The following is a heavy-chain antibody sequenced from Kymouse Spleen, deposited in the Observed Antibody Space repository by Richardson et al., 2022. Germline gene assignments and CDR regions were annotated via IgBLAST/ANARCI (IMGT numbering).Heavy chain of an antibody. CDR3: ARDEDGYNFDY. Sequence: QVQLQESGPGLVKPSETLSLTCTVSGGSVSSGSYYWSWIRQPPGKGLEWIGYIYYSGSTNYNPSLKSRVTISVDTSKNQFSLKLSSVTAADTAVYYCARDEDGYNFDYWGQGTLVTVSS. CDR2: IYYSGST. D-gene: IGHD5-24*01. J-gene: IGHJ4*02. V-gene: IGHV4-61*01. CDR1: GGSVSSGSYY.